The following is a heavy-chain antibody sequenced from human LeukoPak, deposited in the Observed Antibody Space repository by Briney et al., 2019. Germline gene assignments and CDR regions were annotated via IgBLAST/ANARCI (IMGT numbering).Heavy chain of an antibody. D-gene: IGHD3-10*01. CDR2: ISGSGGST. J-gene: IGHJ6*02. V-gene: IGHV3-23*01. CDR1: GFAFSSYA. Sequence: GGSLRLSCAASGFAFSSYAISWVRQAPGKGLEWVSSISGSGGSTYYADSVKGRFTISRDSFKNTLYLQMNSLRAEDTAVYYCAKDSRRGVYYYYGMDVWGQGTTVTVSS. CDR3: AKDSRRGVYYYYGMDV.